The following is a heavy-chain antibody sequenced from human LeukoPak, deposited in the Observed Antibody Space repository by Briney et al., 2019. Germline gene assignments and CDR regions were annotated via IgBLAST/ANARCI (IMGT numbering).Heavy chain of an antibody. V-gene: IGHV3-7*01. CDR3: ARDLAY. CDR1: GFTLRNTW. D-gene: IGHD5-12*01. CDR2: INQDASTK. J-gene: IGHJ4*02. Sequence: GGSLRLSCAASGFTLRNTWMAWVRQAPGKGLEWVANINQDASTKHYVDSVKGRFTISRDNAKNSLYLQTDSLRAEDTAVYYCARDLAYWGQGTLVTVSS.